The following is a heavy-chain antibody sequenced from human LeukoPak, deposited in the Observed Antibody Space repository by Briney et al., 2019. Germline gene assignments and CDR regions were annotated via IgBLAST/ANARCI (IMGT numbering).Heavy chain of an antibody. V-gene: IGHV4-34*01. CDR3: ARGRNAEGVVDY. J-gene: IGHJ4*02. Sequence: SETLSLTCAVYGGSFSGYYWSWIRQPPGKGLEWIGEINHSGSTNYNPSLKSRVTISVDTSKNQFSLKLSSVTAADTAVYYCARGRNAEGVVDYWGQGTLVTVSS. CDR1: GGSFSGYY. D-gene: IGHD2-2*01. CDR2: INHSGST.